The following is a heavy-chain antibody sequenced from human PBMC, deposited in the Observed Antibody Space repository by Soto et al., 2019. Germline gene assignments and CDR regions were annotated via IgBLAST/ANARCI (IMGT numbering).Heavy chain of an antibody. V-gene: IGHV4-34*01. J-gene: IGHJ5*02. Sequence: SETLSLTCAVYGGSFSGYYWSWIRQPPGKGLEWIGEINHSGSTNYNPSLKSRVTISVDTSKNQFSLKLSSVTAADTAVYYCARAQGYCSSTSCYHWFDPWGQGTLVTVSS. D-gene: IGHD2-2*01. CDR2: INHSGST. CDR3: ARAQGYCSSTSCYHWFDP. CDR1: GGSFSGYY.